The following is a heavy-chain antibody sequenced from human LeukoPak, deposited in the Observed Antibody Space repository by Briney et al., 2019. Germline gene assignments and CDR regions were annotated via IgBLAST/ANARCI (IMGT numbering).Heavy chain of an antibody. V-gene: IGHV1-58*01. CDR1: GFIFNTYSA. CDR2: IVVGSGHT. CDR3: AADHPNYDY. J-gene: IGHJ4*02. Sequence: SVKVSCKASGFIFNTYSAVQWVRQARGQRLEWIGWIVVGSGHTNYAQKFQERVTITRDMSTSTACMELNSLRSEDTAVYYCAADHPNYDYWGQGTLVTVSS. D-gene: IGHD5-24*01.